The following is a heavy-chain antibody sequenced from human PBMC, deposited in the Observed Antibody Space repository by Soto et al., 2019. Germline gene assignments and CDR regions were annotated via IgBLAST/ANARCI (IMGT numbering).Heavy chain of an antibody. CDR3: ARVLLGPYYDFWSGYYFGIDV. V-gene: IGHV1-18*01. CDR2: ISAYNGNT. Sequence: ASVKVSCKASGYTFTSYGINWVRQAPGQGLEWMGWISAYNGNTNYAQKLQGRVTMTTDTSTSTAYMELRSLRSDDTAVYYCARVLLGPYYDFWSGYYFGIDVRAQGTTVTGSS. J-gene: IGHJ6*02. D-gene: IGHD3-3*01. CDR1: GYTFTSYG.